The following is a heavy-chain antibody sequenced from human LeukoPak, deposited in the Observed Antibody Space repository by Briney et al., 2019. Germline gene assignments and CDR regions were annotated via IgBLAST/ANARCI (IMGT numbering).Heavy chain of an antibody. V-gene: IGHV4-30-4*01. CDR3: ARHTTYSSSWYPEAFDI. J-gene: IGHJ3*02. Sequence: PSQTLSLTCTVSGGSISSGDYYWSWIRQPPGKGLEWIGYIYYSGSTYYNPSLKSRVTISVDTSKNQFSLKLSSVTAADTAVYYCARHTTYSSSWYPEAFDIWGQGTMVTVSS. CDR1: GGSISSGDYY. CDR2: IYYSGST. D-gene: IGHD6-13*01.